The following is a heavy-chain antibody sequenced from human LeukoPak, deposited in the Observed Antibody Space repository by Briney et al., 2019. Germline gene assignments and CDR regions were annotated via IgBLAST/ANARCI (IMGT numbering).Heavy chain of an antibody. J-gene: IGHJ4*02. D-gene: IGHD6-13*01. CDR3: ARDPRKYSSSWYFDY. CDR2: IWYEGSNK. V-gene: IGHV3-33*08. CDR1: GFTFSSYW. Sequence: GGSLRLSCAASGFTFSSYWMHWVRQAPGKGLEWVAVIWYEGSNKYYADSVKGRFTISRDNSKNTLYLQMNSLRAEDTAVYYCARDPRKYSSSWYFDYWGQGTLVTVSS.